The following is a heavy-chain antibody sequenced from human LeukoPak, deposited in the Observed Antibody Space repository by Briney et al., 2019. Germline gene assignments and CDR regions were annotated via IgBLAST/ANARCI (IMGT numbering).Heavy chain of an antibody. CDR1: GITFTTYA. CDR2: ISASGDTT. Sequence: GGSLRLSCAASGITFTTYAMSWVRQAPGMGLEWVSTISASGDTTYYADSVKGRFTISRDNSKNTLYLQMNSLRTEDTAVYYCAKDRRFLSTYYDSGAYLDYWGQGTLVTVSS. J-gene: IGHJ4*02. V-gene: IGHV3-23*01. CDR3: AKDRRFLSTYYDSGAYLDY. D-gene: IGHD3-22*01.